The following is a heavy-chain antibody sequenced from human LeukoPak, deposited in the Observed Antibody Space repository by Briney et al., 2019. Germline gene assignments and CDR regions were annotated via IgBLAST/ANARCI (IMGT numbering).Heavy chain of an antibody. D-gene: IGHD6-6*01. V-gene: IGHV1-2*02. CDR3: ARYGIGAARLNMGV. CDR1: GYTFTGSY. J-gene: IGHJ6*03. CDR2: INPNSGGT. Sequence: ASVKVSCKASGYTFTGSYVHWVRQAPGQGLEWLGWINPNSGGTNYAQKFQGRVTMTRDTSISTAYTELSRLRSDGTGVYYCARYGIGAARLNMGVGSKGTTVTVSS.